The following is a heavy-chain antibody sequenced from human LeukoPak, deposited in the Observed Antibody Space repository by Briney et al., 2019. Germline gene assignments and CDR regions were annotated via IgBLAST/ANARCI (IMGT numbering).Heavy chain of an antibody. CDR1: GGSFSGYY. D-gene: IGHD3-22*01. V-gene: IGHV4-34*01. CDR2: INHSGST. Sequence: SETLSLTCAVYGGSFSGYYWSWIRQPPGKGLEWIGEINHSGSTNYNPSLKSRVTISVDTSKNQFSLKLSSVTAADTAVYYCALGTYYYDSSGYSNSDGDYWGQGTLVTVSS. CDR3: ALGTYYYDSSGYSNSDGDY. J-gene: IGHJ4*02.